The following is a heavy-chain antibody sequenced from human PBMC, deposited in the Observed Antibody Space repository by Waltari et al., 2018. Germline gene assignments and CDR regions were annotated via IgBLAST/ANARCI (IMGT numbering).Heavy chain of an antibody. V-gene: IGHV4-59*01. CDR3: ARAPHMTLLGMDV. J-gene: IGHJ6*02. D-gene: IGHD7-27*01. CDR1: GGSISSYY. CDR2: VYYSGRT. Sequence: QVQLQESGPGLVKPSETLSLTCTVSGGSISSYYWSWIRQPPGKGLEWSGYVYYSGRTNSNPSLKSRVTISVDTSKNQFSLKLSSVTAADTAVYYCARAPHMTLLGMDVWGQGTTVTVSS.